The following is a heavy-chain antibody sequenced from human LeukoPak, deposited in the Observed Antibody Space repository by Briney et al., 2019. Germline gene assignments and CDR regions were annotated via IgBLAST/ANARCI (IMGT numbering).Heavy chain of an antibody. CDR3: ARGALHLVTPELDY. CDR2: INHSGST. V-gene: IGHV4-34*01. D-gene: IGHD3-16*02. CDR1: GFTFSSYA. Sequence: GSLRLSCAASGFTFSSYAMSWVRQPPGKGLEWIGEINHSGSTNYNPSLKSRVTISVDTSKNQFSLKLSSVTAADTAVYYCARGALHLVTPELDYWGQGTLVTVSS. J-gene: IGHJ4*02.